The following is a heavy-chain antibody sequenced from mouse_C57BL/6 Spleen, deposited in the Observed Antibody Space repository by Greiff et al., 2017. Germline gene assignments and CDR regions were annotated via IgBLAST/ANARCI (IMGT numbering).Heavy chain of an antibody. Sequence: QVQLQQSGPGLVQPSQSLSITCTVSGFSLTSYGVHWVRQSPGKGLEWLGVIWSGGSTDYNAAFISRLSISKDNSKSQVFFKMNSLQADDTAIYYCARKGYYYGSTYHAMDYWGQGTSVTVSS. D-gene: IGHD1-1*01. J-gene: IGHJ4*01. V-gene: IGHV2-2*01. CDR2: IWSGGST. CDR3: ARKGYYYGSTYHAMDY. CDR1: GFSLTSYG.